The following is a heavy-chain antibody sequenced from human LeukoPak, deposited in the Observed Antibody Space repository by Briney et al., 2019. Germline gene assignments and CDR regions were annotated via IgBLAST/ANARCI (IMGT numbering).Heavy chain of an antibody. V-gene: IGHV1-24*01. CDR3: ATDYYDSSGYYYFDY. D-gene: IGHD3-22*01. Sequence: GASVKVSCKVSGYTLTELSMHWVRQAPGKGLEWMGGFDPEDGETIYAQKFQGRVTMTEDTSTDTAYMELSSLRSEDTAVYYCATDYYDSSGYYYFDYWGQGILVTVSS. CDR1: GYTLTELS. CDR2: FDPEDGET. J-gene: IGHJ4*02.